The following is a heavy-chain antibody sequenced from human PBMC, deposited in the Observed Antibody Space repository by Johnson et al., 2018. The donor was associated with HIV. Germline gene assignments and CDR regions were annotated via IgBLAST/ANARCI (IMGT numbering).Heavy chain of an antibody. Sequence: EQLVESGGGLVQPGGSLRLSCAASGFTFSSYDMHWVRQVTGKGLEWVSSIGSTGDAYSPGSVKGRLTIYRENAKNSLYLQMKSLRAGDTAVYYCARESRAGLELRGHAFDIWGQGTMVTVSS. D-gene: IGHD1-7*01. CDR1: GFTFSSYD. J-gene: IGHJ3*02. CDR3: ARESRAGLELRGHAFDI. V-gene: IGHV3-13*01. CDR2: IGSTGDA.